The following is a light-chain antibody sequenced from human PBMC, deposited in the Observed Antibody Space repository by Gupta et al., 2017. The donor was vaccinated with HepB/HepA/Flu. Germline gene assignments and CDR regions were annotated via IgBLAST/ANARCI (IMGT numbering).Light chain of an antibody. CDR2: DVS. CDR1: SSDVGGYNY. Sequence: QSALTQPASVSGSPGPSITIYCTGTSSDVGGYNYVSWYQQPPGKVPKLMIYDVSNRPSGVSNRFSGSKSGNTASLTISGLQAEDEADYYCSSYTSSSTVVFGGGTKLTVL. J-gene: IGLJ3*02. CDR3: SSYTSSSTVV. V-gene: IGLV2-14*01.